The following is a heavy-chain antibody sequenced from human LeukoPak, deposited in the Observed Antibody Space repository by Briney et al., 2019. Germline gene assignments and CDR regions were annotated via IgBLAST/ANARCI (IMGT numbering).Heavy chain of an antibody. Sequence: GGSLRLSCAASGFTFNSYWMHWVRQAPGKGLVWVSRINSGGSSTSYVDSVKGRFTISRDNAKNTLYLQMNSLRAEDTAVYYCARSLGSSGYQDYWGQGTLVTVSS. CDR1: GFTFNSYW. D-gene: IGHD3-22*01. V-gene: IGHV3-74*01. CDR3: ARSLGSSGYQDY. CDR2: INSGGSST. J-gene: IGHJ4*02.